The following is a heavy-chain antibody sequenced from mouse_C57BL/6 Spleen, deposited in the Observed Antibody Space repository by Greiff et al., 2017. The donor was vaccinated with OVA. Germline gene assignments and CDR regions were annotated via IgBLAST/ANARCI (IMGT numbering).Heavy chain of an antibody. J-gene: IGHJ2*01. Sequence: EVKLVESGEGLVKPGGSLKLSCAASGFTFSSYAMSWVRQTPEKRLEWVAYISSGGDYIYYADTVKGRFTISRDNARNTLYLQMGSLTSEDTAMYYCTRELGRYYFDDWGKGTTLTVSS. CDR3: TRELGRYYFDD. D-gene: IGHD4-1*01. CDR2: ISSGGDYI. CDR1: GFTFSSYA. V-gene: IGHV5-9-1*02.